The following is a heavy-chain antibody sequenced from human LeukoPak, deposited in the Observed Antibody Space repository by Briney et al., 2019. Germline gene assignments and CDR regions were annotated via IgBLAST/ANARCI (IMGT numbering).Heavy chain of an antibody. V-gene: IGHV3-66*01. D-gene: IGHD3-3*01. CDR3: ARRVVIPGYYYYGMDV. CDR2: IYSGGST. J-gene: IGHJ6*02. Sequence: GGSLRLSCAASGFTVSSNYMSWVRQAPGKGLEGVSVIYSGGSTYYADSVKGRFTISRDNSKNTLYLQMNSLRAEDTAVYYCARRVVIPGYYYYGMDVWGQGTTVTVSS. CDR1: GFTVSSNY.